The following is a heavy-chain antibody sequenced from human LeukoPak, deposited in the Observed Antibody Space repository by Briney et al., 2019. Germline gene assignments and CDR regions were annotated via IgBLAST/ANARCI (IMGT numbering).Heavy chain of an antibody. J-gene: IGHJ5*02. Sequence: GGSLRLSCAASGFTFSGHWMHWVRQVPGKGLLWVSRINGDGSRTTYADSAKGRFTISRDNAKNTLYLQMNSLRAEDTAVYYCVRAGIAVTGSNWFDPWGQGTPVTVSS. CDR1: GFTFSGHW. V-gene: IGHV3-74*03. CDR3: VRAGIAVTGSNWFDP. D-gene: IGHD6-19*01. CDR2: INGDGSRT.